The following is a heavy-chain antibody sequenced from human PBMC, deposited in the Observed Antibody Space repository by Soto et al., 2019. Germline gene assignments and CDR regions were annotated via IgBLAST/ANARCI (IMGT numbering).Heavy chain of an antibody. D-gene: IGHD1-7*01. Sequence: XETLSRTGTVSGGSINSYYWSWIRQRPAKGLEWIGYIYYSGSTNYNPSLKSRVTISVDTSKNQFSLKLSSVTAADTAVYYCARGSRALYNWNYNYFDYWGQGTLVTVSS. CDR1: GGSINSYY. V-gene: IGHV4-59*01. J-gene: IGHJ4*02. CDR2: IYYSGST. CDR3: ARGSRALYNWNYNYFDY.